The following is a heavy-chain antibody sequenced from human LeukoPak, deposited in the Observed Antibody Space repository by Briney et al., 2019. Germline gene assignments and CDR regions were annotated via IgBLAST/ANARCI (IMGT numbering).Heavy chain of an antibody. D-gene: IGHD2-2*01. V-gene: IGHV4-34*01. Sequence: SETLSLTCAVYGGSFSGYYWSWIRQPPGKGLEWIGETNHSGSTNYNPSLKSRVTISVDTSKNQFSLKLSSVTAADTAVYYCARARRSTIGYWGQGTLVTVSS. J-gene: IGHJ4*02. CDR2: TNHSGST. CDR3: ARARRSTIGY. CDR1: GGSFSGYY.